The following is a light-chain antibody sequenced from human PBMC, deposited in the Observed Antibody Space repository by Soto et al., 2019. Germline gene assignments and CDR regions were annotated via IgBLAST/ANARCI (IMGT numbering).Light chain of an antibody. J-gene: IGKJ5*01. V-gene: IGKV3-11*01. CDR1: QSVSSY. CDR3: QQRSKIT. CDR2: DAS. Sequence: EIVLTQSPATLSLSPGERATLSCRASQSVSSYLAWYQQKPGQAPRLLIYDASNRATGIPARFSGSGSGTDFTLTISSLEPEDFAVYYCQQRSKITIGQGTRLEIK.